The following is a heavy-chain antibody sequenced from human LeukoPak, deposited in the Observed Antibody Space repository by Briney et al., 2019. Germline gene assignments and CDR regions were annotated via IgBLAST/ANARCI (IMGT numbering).Heavy chain of an antibody. CDR2: IYSSGTT. Sequence: QSGGSLRLSCAASGFTFSSYSMNWVRQAPGKGLEWVSVIYSSGTTYYADSVKGRFTISRDNSKNTLYLQMNSLRAEDTAVYYCARAAWIDCYYYMDVWGKGTTVTISS. CDR1: GFTFSSYS. J-gene: IGHJ6*03. CDR3: ARAAWIDCYYYMDV. V-gene: IGHV3-53*01. D-gene: IGHD2-2*03.